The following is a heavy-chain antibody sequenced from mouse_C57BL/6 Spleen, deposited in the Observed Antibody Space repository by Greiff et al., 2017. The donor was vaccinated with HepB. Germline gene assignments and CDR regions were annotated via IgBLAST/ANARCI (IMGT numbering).Heavy chain of an antibody. CDR1: GYTFTSYW. CDR2: IHPNSGST. Sequence: QVQLQQPGAELVNPGASVKLSCKASGYTFTSYWMHWVKQRPGQGLEWIGIIHPNSGSTNYNEKFKSKATLTVDKSSSTAYMQLSSLTSEDSAVYYCARDGTGDWYFDVWGTGTTVTVSS. V-gene: IGHV1-64*01. J-gene: IGHJ1*03. D-gene: IGHD4-1*01. CDR3: ARDGTGDWYFDV.